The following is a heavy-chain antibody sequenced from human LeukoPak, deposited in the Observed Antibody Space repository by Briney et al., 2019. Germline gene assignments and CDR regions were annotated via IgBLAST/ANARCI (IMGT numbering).Heavy chain of an antibody. CDR1: GGSISSYY. V-gene: IGHV4-59*01. CDR3: ARANYGDYYFDY. CDR2: IYYTRRT. Sequence: PSETLSPTFTVPGGSISSYYWSWIRQPPGKELEWIAYIYYTRRTNYNPFLKSRVSISVDTSNNQFSLKVTSVTAADTAVYYCARANYGDYYFDYWGQGTLVTVSS. D-gene: IGHD4-17*01. J-gene: IGHJ4*02.